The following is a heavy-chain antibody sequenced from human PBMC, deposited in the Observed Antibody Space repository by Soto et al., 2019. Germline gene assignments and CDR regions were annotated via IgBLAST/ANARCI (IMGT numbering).Heavy chain of an antibody. CDR1: GFTFTSSA. J-gene: IGHJ6*02. V-gene: IGHV1-58*01. Sequence: SVKVSCKASGFTFTSSAVQWVRQARGQRLEWIGWIVVGSGNTNYAQKFQERVTITRDMSTSTAYMELSSLRSEDTAVYYCAADPSYYYYYGMDVRGQGTTVTVSS. CDR3: AADPSYYYYYGMDV. CDR2: IVVGSGNT.